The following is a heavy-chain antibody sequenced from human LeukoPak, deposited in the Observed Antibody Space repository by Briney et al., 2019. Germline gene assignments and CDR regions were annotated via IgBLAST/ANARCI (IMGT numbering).Heavy chain of an antibody. V-gene: IGHV1-69*05. J-gene: IGHJ5*02. CDR2: IIPIFGTA. D-gene: IGHD6-19*01. Sequence: ASVKVSCKASGGTFSSYAISWVRQAPGQGLEWMGGIIPIFGTANYAQKFQGRVTITTDESTSTAYMEPSSLRSEDTAVYYCARGRIAVANNWFDPWGQGTLVTVSS. CDR1: GGTFSSYA. CDR3: ARGRIAVANNWFDP.